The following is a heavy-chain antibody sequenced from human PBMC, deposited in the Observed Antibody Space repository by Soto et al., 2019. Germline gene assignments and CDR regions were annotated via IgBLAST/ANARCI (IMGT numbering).Heavy chain of an antibody. CDR3: SRAHYGGYGYGIDV. J-gene: IGHJ6*02. CDR1: GGSISSGDYS. Sequence: PSETLSLTCAVSGGSISSGDYSWSWIRQPPGKGLEWFGYIYHSGFTYYNPSLKSRVTISVDRSKNQFSLKLSSVTAADTAVYYCSRAHYGGYGYGIDVWGQGTTVTVSS. D-gene: IGHD4-17*01. V-gene: IGHV4-30-2*01. CDR2: IYHSGFT.